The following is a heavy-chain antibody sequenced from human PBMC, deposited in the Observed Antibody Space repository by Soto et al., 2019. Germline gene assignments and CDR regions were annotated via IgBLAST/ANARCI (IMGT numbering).Heavy chain of an antibody. CDR1: GYTFTSYA. Sequence: ASVKVSCKASGYTFTSYAMHWVRQAPGQRLEWMGWINAGNGNTKYSQKFQGRVTITRDTSASTAYMELSSLRSEDTAVYYCARDRCSGGSCYSWDYWGQGTLVTVSS. CDR2: INAGNGNT. D-gene: IGHD2-15*01. CDR3: ARDRCSGGSCYSWDY. V-gene: IGHV1-3*01. J-gene: IGHJ4*02.